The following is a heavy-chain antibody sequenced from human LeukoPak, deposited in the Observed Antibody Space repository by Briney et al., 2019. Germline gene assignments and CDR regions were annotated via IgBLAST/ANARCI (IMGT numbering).Heavy chain of an antibody. CDR2: TSHDESYK. Sequence: GRSLRLSCSASGLTFNTYPMHCVRQSPGKGLEWVAVTSHDESYKFYAESVKGRFTISRDNSNNTLYLQMNTLRPEDTSVYYCARDRLFYFHSPDYRAGYFYAMDVWGQGTTVTVSS. J-gene: IGHJ6*02. CDR3: ARDRLFYFHSPDYRAGYFYAMDV. CDR1: GLTFNTYP. D-gene: IGHD3-22*01. V-gene: IGHV3-30-3*01.